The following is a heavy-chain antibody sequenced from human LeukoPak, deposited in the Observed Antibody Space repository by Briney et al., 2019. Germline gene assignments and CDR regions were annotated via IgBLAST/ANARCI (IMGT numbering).Heavy chain of an antibody. Sequence: GGSLRLSCAASGFTFSSYGMHWVRQAPGKGLEWVAVIWYDGSNKYYADSVKGRFTISRDNSKNTLYLQMNSLRAEDTAVYCCARERGYCSGGSCNDAFDIWGQGTMVTVSS. V-gene: IGHV3-33*01. CDR2: IWYDGSNK. CDR3: ARERGYCSGGSCNDAFDI. J-gene: IGHJ3*02. CDR1: GFTFSSYG. D-gene: IGHD2-15*01.